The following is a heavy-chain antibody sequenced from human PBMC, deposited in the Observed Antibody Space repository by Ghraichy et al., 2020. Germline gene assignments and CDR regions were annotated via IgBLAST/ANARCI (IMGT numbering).Heavy chain of an antibody. V-gene: IGHV3-48*02. Sequence: LSLTCAASGFTFSSYSMNWVRQAPGKGLEWVSYISSSSNTIYYADSVKGRLTISRDNAKNSLYLQMNSLRDEDTAVYYCARGEVVGATTTWFDPWGQGTLVTVST. J-gene: IGHJ5*02. CDR2: ISSSSNTI. D-gene: IGHD1-26*01. CDR1: GFTFSSYS. CDR3: ARGEVVGATTTWFDP.